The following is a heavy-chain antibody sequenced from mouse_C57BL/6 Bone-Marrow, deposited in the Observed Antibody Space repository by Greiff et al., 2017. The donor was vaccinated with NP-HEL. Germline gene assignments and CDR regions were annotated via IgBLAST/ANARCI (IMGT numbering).Heavy chain of an antibody. CDR2: IWSDGST. CDR3: ARESGGSSGFAY. V-gene: IGHV2-6*03. J-gene: IGHJ3*01. D-gene: IGHD1-1*01. CDR1: GFSLTSYG. Sequence: VKLQESGPGLVAPSQSLSITCTVSGFSLTSYGVHWVRQPPGKGLEWLVVIWSDGSTTYYSALNSRLSISKDNSKSQVFLKMNSHQTDDTAMYYSARESGGSSGFAYWGQGTLVTVSA.